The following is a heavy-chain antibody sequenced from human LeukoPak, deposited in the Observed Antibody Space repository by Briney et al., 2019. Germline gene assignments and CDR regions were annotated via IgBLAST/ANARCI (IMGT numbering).Heavy chain of an antibody. CDR1: GYTFTSYY. CDR2: INPSGGST. CDR3: AKAHCSSTSCSRADN. V-gene: IGHV1-46*01. J-gene: IGHJ4*02. D-gene: IGHD2-2*01. Sequence: ASVKVSCKASGYTFTSYYMHWVRQAPGQGLEWMGIINPSGGSTSYAQKFQGRVTMTRDTSTSTVYMELSSLRSEDTAVYYCAKAHCSSTSCSRADNWGQGTLVTVSS.